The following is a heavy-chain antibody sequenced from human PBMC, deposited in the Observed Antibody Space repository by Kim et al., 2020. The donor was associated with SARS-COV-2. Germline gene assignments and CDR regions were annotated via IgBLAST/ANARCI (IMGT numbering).Heavy chain of an antibody. J-gene: IGHJ5*02. Sequence: KGRFTISRDNSKNTLYLQMNSLRAEDTAVYYCAKAFRYCSSTSCLNWFDPWGQGTLVTVSS. CDR3: AKAFRYCSSTSCLNWFDP. V-gene: IGHV3-30*02. D-gene: IGHD2-2*01.